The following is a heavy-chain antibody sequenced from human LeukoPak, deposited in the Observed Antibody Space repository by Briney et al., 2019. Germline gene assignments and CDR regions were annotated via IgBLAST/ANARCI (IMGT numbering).Heavy chain of an antibody. J-gene: IGHJ4*02. CDR3: ARVKGMAVKAFDY. Sequence: PGGSLRLSCAASGFTFSSYGMHWVRQAPGKGLEWVAVIWYDGSNKYYADSVKGRFTISRDNSKNTLYLQMNSLRAEDTAVYYCARVKGMAVKAFDYWGQGTLVTVSS. CDR1: GFTFSSYG. D-gene: IGHD5-24*01. V-gene: IGHV3-33*08. CDR2: IWYDGSNK.